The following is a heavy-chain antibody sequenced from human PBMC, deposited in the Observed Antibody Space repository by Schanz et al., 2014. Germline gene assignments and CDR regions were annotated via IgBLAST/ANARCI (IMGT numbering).Heavy chain of an antibody. CDR3: ASGVHVSSLQKGLQF. CDR2: IATSSSTR. J-gene: IGHJ1*01. D-gene: IGHD3-10*01. Sequence: VQLVESGGGLVKPGGSLRLSCAASGFTFNSYAMTWVRQVPGKGLEWLSYIATSSSTRHYADSVKGRVTISRDNAKNSVSLQMRRLRVEDTAVYYCASGVHVSSLQKGLQFWGRGTLXIVSS. CDR1: GFTFNSYA. V-gene: IGHV3-48*01.